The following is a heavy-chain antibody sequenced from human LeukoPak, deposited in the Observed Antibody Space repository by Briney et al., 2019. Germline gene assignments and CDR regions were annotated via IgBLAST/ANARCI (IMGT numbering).Heavy chain of an antibody. J-gene: IGHJ3*02. Sequence: PGGSLRLSCAASGFTFSSYAMHWVRQAPGKGLEWVAVISYDGSNKYYADSVKGRFTISRDNSKNTLYLQMNCLRAEDTAVYYCAGDSHGAFDIWGQGTMVTVSS. V-gene: IGHV3-30-3*01. CDR1: GFTFSSYA. CDR2: ISYDGSNK. CDR3: AGDSHGAFDI.